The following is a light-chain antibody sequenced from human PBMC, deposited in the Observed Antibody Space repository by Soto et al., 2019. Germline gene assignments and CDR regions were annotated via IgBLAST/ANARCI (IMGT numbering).Light chain of an antibody. CDR1: QSVSTY. CDR2: AAS. Sequence: DIQVTQSPSSLSASVGDRVTITCRTSQSVSTYLNWYRHKPGKAPNLLIYAASTLQTGVPSRFSGSGSGTDFILTISSLQPEDFATYYCQHSYSNFPITFGQGTRLEIK. V-gene: IGKV1-39*01. J-gene: IGKJ5*01. CDR3: QHSYSNFPIT.